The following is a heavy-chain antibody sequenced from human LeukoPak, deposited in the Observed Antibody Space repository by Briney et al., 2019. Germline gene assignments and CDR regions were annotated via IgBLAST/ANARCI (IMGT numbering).Heavy chain of an antibody. CDR3: ARDLYDNRGYGAFDL. D-gene: IGHD3-22*01. CDR2: IKRDGSEE. CDR1: GFTFSSYA. J-gene: IGHJ3*01. V-gene: IGHV3-7*01. Sequence: PGGSLRLSCAASGFTFSSYAMTWVRQAPGEGLEWVGNIKRDGSEEVYVDSVKGRFSISRDNAKNSLYLQMTSLRVEDTAAYYCARDLYDNRGYGAFDLWGQGTVVTVSS.